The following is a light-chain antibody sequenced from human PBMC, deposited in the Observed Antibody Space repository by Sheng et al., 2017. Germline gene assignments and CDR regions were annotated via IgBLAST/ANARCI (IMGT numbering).Light chain of an antibody. J-gene: IGLJ3*02. CDR3: NSRDSSGNQLV. CDR2: GKN. V-gene: IGLV3-19*01. CDR1: SLRSYY. Sequence: SSELTQDPDVSVALGQTVRITCQGDSLRSYYASWYQQKPGQAPVLVIYGKNYRPSGIPDRFSGSSSVNTASLTITGAQAEDEADYYCNSRDSSGNQLVFGGGTKLTVL.